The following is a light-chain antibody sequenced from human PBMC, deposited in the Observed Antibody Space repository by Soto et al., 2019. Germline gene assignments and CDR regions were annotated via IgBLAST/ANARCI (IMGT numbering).Light chain of an antibody. J-gene: IGLJ3*02. CDR2: LEGSGSY. Sequence: QLVLTQSSSASASLGSSVKLTCTLSSGHSSYIIAWHQQQPGKAPRYLMKLEGSGSYNKGSGVPDRFSGSSSGADRYLTISILQFEDEADYYCETWDSNTRVFGGGTKLTAL. V-gene: IGLV4-60*02. CDR3: ETWDSNTRV. CDR1: SGHSSYI.